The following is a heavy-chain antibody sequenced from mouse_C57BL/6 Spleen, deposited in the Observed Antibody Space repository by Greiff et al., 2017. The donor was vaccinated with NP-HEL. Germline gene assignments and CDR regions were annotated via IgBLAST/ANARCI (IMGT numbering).Heavy chain of an antibody. V-gene: IGHV1-76*01. J-gene: IGHJ4*01. CDR1: GYTFTDYY. D-gene: IGHD2-1*01. CDR3: ARGDAYGNYEGAYAMDY. CDR2: IYPGSGNT. Sequence: VKLVESGAELVRPGASVKLSCKASGYTFTDYYINWVKQRPGQGLEWIARIYPGSGNTYYNEKFKGKATLTAEKSSSTAYMQLSSLTSEDSAVYFCARGDAYGNYEGAYAMDYWGQGTSVTVSS.